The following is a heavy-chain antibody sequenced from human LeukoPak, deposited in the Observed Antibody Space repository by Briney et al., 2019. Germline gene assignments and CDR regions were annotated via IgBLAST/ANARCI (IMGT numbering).Heavy chain of an antibody. Sequence: SETLSLTCAVYGGSFSGYYWSWIRQPPGKGLEWIGEINHSGSTNYNPSLKSRVIISVDTSKNQFSLKLSSVTAADTAVYYCARGVLVHDYGDYWGQGTLVTVSS. CDR2: INHSGST. J-gene: IGHJ4*02. V-gene: IGHV4-34*01. D-gene: IGHD1-26*01. CDR3: ARGVLVHDYGDY. CDR1: GGSFSGYY.